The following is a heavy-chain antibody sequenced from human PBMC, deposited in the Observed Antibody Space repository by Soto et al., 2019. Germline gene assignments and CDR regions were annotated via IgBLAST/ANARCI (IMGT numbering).Heavy chain of an antibody. V-gene: IGHV5-51*01. CDR3: ARSPRSSPYFDY. D-gene: IGHD6-13*01. J-gene: IGHJ4*02. Sequence: PGESLKISCQCSGYTFSNFWIAWVRQLPGKGLEYMGIIYPGDSETRHSPSFHGKVTISADRSIGTAYLQWSSLEASDSAFYFCARSPRSSPYFDYWGQGALVTVS. CDR1: GYTFSNFW. CDR2: IYPGDSET.